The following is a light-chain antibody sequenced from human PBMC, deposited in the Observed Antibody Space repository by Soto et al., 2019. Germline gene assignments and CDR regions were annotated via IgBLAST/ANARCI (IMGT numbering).Light chain of an antibody. CDR1: QSISYW. CDR3: LQYNYYPLT. V-gene: IGKV1-5*03. J-gene: IGKJ4*01. Sequence: DIPMTQSPSTLSASVGDRVTIPCRASQSISYWLAWYQQRPGKAPRLLIYKASSLQSGVPSRFSGSGSGTEFTLTISSLQPDDFATYFCLQYNYYPLTFGGGTKV. CDR2: KAS.